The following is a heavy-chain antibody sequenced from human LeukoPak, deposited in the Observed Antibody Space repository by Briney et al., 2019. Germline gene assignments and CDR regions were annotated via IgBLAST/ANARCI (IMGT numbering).Heavy chain of an antibody. CDR3: ARSNYDSTTFYYHLDL. V-gene: IGHV3-74*01. D-gene: IGHD2/OR15-2a*01. Sequence: GSLRLSCAASGFTFSSYWMHWVRQAPGEGPVWVSRVDVHGQGTAYADSVKGRFTISRDNAKNTLSPQMNSLSAEDTAVYYCARSNYDSTTFYYHLDLWGQGTLVTVSS. CDR1: GFTFSSYW. CDR2: VDVHGQGT. J-gene: IGHJ5*02.